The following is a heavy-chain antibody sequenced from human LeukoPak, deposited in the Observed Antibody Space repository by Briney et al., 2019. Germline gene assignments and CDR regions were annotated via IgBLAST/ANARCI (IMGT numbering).Heavy chain of an antibody. Sequence: GGSLRLSCAASGFTFSSYSMNWVRQAPGEGLEWVSSISSSSSYIYYADSVKGRFTISRDNAKNSLYLQMNSLRAEDTAVYYCARGTTVTTLPFDYWGQGTLVTVSS. CDR1: GFTFSSYS. CDR3: ARGTTVTTLPFDY. J-gene: IGHJ4*02. CDR2: ISSSSSYI. V-gene: IGHV3-21*01. D-gene: IGHD4-17*01.